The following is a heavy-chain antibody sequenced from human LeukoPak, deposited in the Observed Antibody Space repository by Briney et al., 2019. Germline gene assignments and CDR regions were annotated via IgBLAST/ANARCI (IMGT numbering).Heavy chain of an antibody. Sequence: GGSLRLSCAASGFTFSNYAMTWVRQAPGEGLDWVSGISASGGTTYYADSVKGRFTISRDNSKNTLYLQMNSLRAEDTAVYYCAKRPRDTSGYYLGAFDIWGQGTMVTVSS. J-gene: IGHJ3*02. CDR1: GFTFSNYA. V-gene: IGHV3-23*01. CDR3: AKRPRDTSGYYLGAFDI. CDR2: ISASGGTT. D-gene: IGHD3-22*01.